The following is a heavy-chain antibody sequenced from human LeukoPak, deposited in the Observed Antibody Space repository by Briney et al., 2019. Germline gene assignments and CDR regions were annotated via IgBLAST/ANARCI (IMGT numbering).Heavy chain of an antibody. Sequence: SETLSLTCTVSGGSISSSSYYWGWIRQPPGKGLEWIGSIYYSGSTYYNPSLKSRVTISVDTSKNQFSLKLSSVTAADTAVYYCARLGYSGYVQFSRDYYYYGMDVWGQGTTVTVSS. CDR1: GGSISSSSYY. J-gene: IGHJ6*02. CDR2: IYYSGST. D-gene: IGHD5-12*01. V-gene: IGHV4-39*01. CDR3: ARLGYSGYVQFSRDYYYYGMDV.